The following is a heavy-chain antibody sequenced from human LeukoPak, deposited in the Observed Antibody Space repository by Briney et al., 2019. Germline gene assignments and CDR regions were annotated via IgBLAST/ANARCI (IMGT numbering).Heavy chain of an antibody. J-gene: IGHJ4*02. CDR2: ISCSGGST. Sequence: GGSLRLSCAASGFTFSSYAMSWVRKAPGKGLEWVSAISCSGGSTYYADSVKGRFTISRDNSKNTLYLQMNSLRAEDTAVYYCANRPRGERLDYWGQGTLVTVSS. D-gene: IGHD1-1*01. CDR1: GFTFSSYA. CDR3: ANRPRGERLDY. V-gene: IGHV3-23*01.